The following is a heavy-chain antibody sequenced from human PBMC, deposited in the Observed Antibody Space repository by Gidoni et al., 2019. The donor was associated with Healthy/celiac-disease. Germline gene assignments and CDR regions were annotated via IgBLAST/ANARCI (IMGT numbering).Heavy chain of an antibody. CDR1: GGSFSGYY. CDR2: INHSGST. Sequence: QVQLQQWGAGLLKPSATLSLTCAVYGGSFSGYYWSWIRQPPGKGLEWIGEINHSGSTNYNPSLKSRVTISVDTSKNQFSLKLSSVTAADTAVYYCASQRGNWNYVGYWGQGTLVTVSS. CDR3: ASQRGNWNYVGY. J-gene: IGHJ4*02. V-gene: IGHV4-34*01. D-gene: IGHD1-7*01.